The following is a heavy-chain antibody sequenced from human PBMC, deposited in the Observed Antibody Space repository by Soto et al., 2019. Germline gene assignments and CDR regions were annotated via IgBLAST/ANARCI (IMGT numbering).Heavy chain of an antibody. D-gene: IGHD2-8*01. CDR1: GFPFGAYS. CDR2: ISSSGGTI. Sequence: GGSLRLSCAASGFPFGAYSMNWVRQAPGKGLEWISYISSSGGTIYYADSVKGRFTISRDRAKTSLYLHMSSLRDEDTAVYYCARDRIMYYKFPETFDSWGQGTLVTVSS. V-gene: IGHV3-48*02. CDR3: ARDRIMYYKFPETFDS. J-gene: IGHJ4*02.